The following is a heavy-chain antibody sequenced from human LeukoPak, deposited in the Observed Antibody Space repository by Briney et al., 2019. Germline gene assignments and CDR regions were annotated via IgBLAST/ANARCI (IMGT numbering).Heavy chain of an antibody. V-gene: IGHV4-39*01. CDR3: AGLGVLMTYAIVGTGGRR. Sequence: KPSETLSLTCTVSGGSISSGTYYWGWIRQPPGKGLEWIGSISYSGSTYYNPSLKSRVTISVDTSKNQFSLKLTSVTAADTAVYYCAGLGVLMTYAIVGTGGRRWGQGTLVSVSS. CDR2: ISYSGST. J-gene: IGHJ4*02. CDR1: GGSISSGTYY. D-gene: IGHD2-8*01.